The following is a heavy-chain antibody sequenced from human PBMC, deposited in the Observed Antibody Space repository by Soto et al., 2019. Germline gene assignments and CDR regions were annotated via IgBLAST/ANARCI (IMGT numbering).Heavy chain of an antibody. D-gene: IGHD2-15*01. Sequence: SQTPSLTCAISGDSVSSNSAAWNWIRQSPSRGLEWLGRTYYRSKWYNDYAVSVTSRTTINPDTSKNQFSLQLNAVTPEDTAVYYGARSSGGVVTGYFDYWGQGTLVTVSS. J-gene: IGHJ4*02. CDR1: GDSVSSNSAA. V-gene: IGHV6-1*01. CDR3: ARSSGGVVTGYFDY. CDR2: TYYRSKWYN.